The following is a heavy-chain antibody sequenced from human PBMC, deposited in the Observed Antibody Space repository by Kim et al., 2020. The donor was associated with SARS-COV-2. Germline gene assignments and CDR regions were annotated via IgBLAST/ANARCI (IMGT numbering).Heavy chain of an antibody. Sequence: ASVKVSCKASGYTFTSYGISWVRQAPGQGLEWMGWISAYNGNTNYAQKLQGRVTMTTDTSTSTAYMELRSLRSDDTAVYYCARDPGPLPMRASNRYYYGMDVWGQGTTVTVSS. V-gene: IGHV1-18*04. J-gene: IGHJ6*02. CDR1: GYTFTSYG. CDR3: ARDPGPLPMRASNRYYYGMDV. D-gene: IGHD3-10*01. CDR2: ISAYNGNT.